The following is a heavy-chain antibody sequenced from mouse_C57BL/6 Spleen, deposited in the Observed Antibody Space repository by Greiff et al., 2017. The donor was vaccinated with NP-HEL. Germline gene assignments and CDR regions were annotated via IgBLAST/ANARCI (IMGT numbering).Heavy chain of an antibody. Sequence: QVQLQQPGAELVMPGASVKLSCKASGYTFTSYWMHWVKQRPGQGLEWIGEIDPSDSYTNYNQKFKGKSTLTVDKSSSTAYMQLSSLTSEDSAVYYCARSAVNYYGSSPRYFDYWGQGTTLTVSS. V-gene: IGHV1-69*01. CDR1: GYTFTSYW. J-gene: IGHJ2*01. CDR3: ARSAVNYYGSSPRYFDY. CDR2: IDPSDSYT. D-gene: IGHD1-1*01.